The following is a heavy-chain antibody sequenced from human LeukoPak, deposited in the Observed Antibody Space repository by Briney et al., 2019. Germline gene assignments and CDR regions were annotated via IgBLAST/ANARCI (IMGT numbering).Heavy chain of an antibody. D-gene: IGHD5-18*01. J-gene: IGHJ4*02. CDR2: INWNGGST. V-gene: IGHV3-20*04. CDR3: ARDRGYRWGEAGYYFDY. Sequence: GSLRLSCAASGFTFDDYGMSWVRQAPGKGLEWVSGINWNGGSTGYADSVKGRFTISRDSAKNSLYLQMNSLRAEDTALYYCARDRGYRWGEAGYYFDYWGQGTLVTVSS. CDR1: GFTFDDYG.